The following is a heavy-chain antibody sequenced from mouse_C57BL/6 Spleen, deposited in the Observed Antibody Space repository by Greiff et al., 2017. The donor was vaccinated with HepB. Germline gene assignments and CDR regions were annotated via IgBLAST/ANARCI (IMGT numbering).Heavy chain of an antibody. V-gene: IGHV2-3*01. J-gene: IGHJ4*01. CDR1: GFSLTSYG. Sequence: VKVVESGPGLVAPSQSLSITCTVSGFSLTSYGVSWVRQPPGKGLEWLGVIWGDGSTNYHSALISRLSISKDNSKSQVFLKLNSLQTDDTATYYCAKGGIHYGSSYGGAMDYWGQGTSVTVSS. D-gene: IGHD1-1*01. CDR2: IWGDGST. CDR3: AKGGIHYGSSYGGAMDY.